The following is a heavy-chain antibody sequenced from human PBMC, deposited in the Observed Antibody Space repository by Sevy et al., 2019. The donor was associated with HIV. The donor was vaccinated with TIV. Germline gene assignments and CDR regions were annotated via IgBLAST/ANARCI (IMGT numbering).Heavy chain of an antibody. CDR1: GFTFNNAW. J-gene: IGHJ4*02. D-gene: IGHD2-8*01. Sequence: GGSLRLSCAGSGFTFNNAWMSWVRQAPGKGLEWVGRIKSKTDGGTKDYAAPVKGSFTISKDDSKNTLYLQMNSLKTEDTAVYYCTSPLGYCISGVCYTEGFDYWGQGTLVTVSS. CDR3: TSPLGYCISGVCYTEGFDY. V-gene: IGHV3-15*01. CDR2: IKSKTDGGTK.